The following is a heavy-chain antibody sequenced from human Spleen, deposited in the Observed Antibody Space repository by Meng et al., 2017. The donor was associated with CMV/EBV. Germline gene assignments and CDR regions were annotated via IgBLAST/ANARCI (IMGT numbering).Heavy chain of an antibody. CDR1: GGSFSGYY. J-gene: IGHJ5*02. V-gene: IGHV4-34*01. CDR3: ARPFQGANWFDP. D-gene: IGHD4/OR15-4a*01. CDR2: INHSGST. Sequence: SETLSLTCAVYGGSFSGYYWSWIRQPPGKGLEWIGEINHSGSTTYNPSLKSRVAISVDTSKSQFSLRLSSVTAADTAVYFRARPFQGANWFDPWGQGTLVTVSS.